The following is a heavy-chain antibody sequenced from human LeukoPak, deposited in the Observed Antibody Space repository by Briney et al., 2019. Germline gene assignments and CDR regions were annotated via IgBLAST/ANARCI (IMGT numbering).Heavy chain of an antibody. Sequence: PVKVSCKASGGTFSSYAISWVRQAPGQGLEWMGRIIPILGIANYAQKFQGRVTITADKSTSTAYMELSSLRSEDTAVYYCARDIPPQEGLDYWGQGTLVTVSS. V-gene: IGHV1-69*04. J-gene: IGHJ4*02. CDR1: GGTFSSYA. CDR2: IIPILGIA. CDR3: ARDIPPQEGLDY.